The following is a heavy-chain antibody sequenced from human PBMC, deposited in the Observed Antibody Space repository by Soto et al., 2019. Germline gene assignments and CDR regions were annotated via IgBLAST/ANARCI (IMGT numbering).Heavy chain of an antibody. CDR2: ISISGGST. CDR1: VFTVISYA. CDR3: AKSGTSYTGSSLHYYGMDV. D-gene: IGHD6-6*01. J-gene: IGHJ6*02. Sequence: GSLIRSSASSVFTVISYAMSFGRQSPGNGLQWVSTISISGGSTYYAHSVKGRSTISRDNSKTTLYLQMNSLRAEDTAVYYCAKSGTSYTGSSLHYYGMDVWAPGTTVTVS. V-gene: IGHV3-23*01.